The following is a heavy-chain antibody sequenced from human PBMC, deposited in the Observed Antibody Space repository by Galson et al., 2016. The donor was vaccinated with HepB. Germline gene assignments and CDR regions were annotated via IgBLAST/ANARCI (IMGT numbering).Heavy chain of an antibody. CDR3: ARTGQTWLLFDY. Sequence: TLSLTCTVSGGSISSSSYYWGWIRQPPGKGLEWIGYIFYNGNIYYNPSLKSRVTISVDTSKNQFSLKLTSVTAADTAVYYCARTGQTWLLFDYWGQGALVTVSS. J-gene: IGHJ4*02. D-gene: IGHD3-22*01. V-gene: IGHV4-31*03. CDR1: GGSISSSSYY. CDR2: IFYNGNI.